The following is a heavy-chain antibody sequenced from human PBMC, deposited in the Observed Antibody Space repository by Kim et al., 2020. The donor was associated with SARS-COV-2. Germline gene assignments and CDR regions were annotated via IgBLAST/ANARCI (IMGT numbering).Heavy chain of an antibody. V-gene: IGHV3-30*18. CDR3: AKDLRWSVIGY. CDR1: GFTFSSYG. J-gene: IGHJ4*02. CDR2: ISYDGSNK. D-gene: IGHD4-17*01. Sequence: GGSLRLSCAASGFTFSSYGMHWVRQAPGKGLEWVAVISYDGSNKYYADSVKGRFTISRDNSKNTLYLQMNSLRAEDTAVYYCAKDLRWSVIGYWGQGTLV.